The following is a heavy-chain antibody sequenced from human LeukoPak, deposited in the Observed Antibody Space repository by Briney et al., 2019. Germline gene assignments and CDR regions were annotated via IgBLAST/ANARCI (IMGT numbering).Heavy chain of an antibody. CDR2: IYYNGNT. D-gene: IGHD6-19*01. J-gene: IGHJ4*02. Sequence: PSQTLSLTCTVSGGSINSGGYYWSWIRQHPGKGLEWIGYIYYNGNTNYSPSLKSRVTMSVDTSKNQFSLKLSSVTAADTAVYYCARHMVSGWYVPSGYWGQGTLVTVSS. V-gene: IGHV4-31*03. CDR1: GGSINSGGYY. CDR3: ARHMVSGWYVPSGY.